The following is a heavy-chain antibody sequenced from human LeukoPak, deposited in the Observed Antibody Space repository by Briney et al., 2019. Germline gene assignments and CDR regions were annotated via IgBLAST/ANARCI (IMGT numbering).Heavy chain of an antibody. V-gene: IGHV4-39*01. Sequence: SETLSLTCTVSGGSICISSYYWGWIRQPPGKGLEWIGSIYYSGSTYYNPSLKSRVTISVDTSKNQFSLKLSSVTAADTAVYYCARISIYSGSYYWGQGTLVTVSS. D-gene: IGHD1-26*01. CDR1: GGSICISSYY. J-gene: IGHJ4*02. CDR2: IYYSGST. CDR3: ARISIYSGSYY.